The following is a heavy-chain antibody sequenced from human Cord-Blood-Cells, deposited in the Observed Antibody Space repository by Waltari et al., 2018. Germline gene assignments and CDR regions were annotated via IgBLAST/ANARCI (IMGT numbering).Heavy chain of an antibody. V-gene: IGHV3-53*01. CDR3: ARDSPYDSSGYYSDY. Sequence: EVQLVESGGGLIQPGGSLRLSCAASGFTVSSNYMSWVRQVPGKGVEWVAVIYSGGSTNYADSVKGRFTISRDKSKNTLYLQMNSLRAEDTAVYYCARDSPYDSSGYYSDYWGQGTLVTVSS. J-gene: IGHJ4*02. CDR1: GFTVSSNY. CDR2: IYSGGST. D-gene: IGHD3-22*01.